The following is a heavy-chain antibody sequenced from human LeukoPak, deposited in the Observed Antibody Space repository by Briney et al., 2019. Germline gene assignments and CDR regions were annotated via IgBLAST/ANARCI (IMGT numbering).Heavy chain of an antibody. Sequence: PSETLSLTCAVYGGSFSGYYWSWIRQPPGKGLEWIGEINHSGSTNYNPSLKSQVTISVDTSKNQFSLKLSSVTAADTAVYYCARVYSSGWDNSFDPWGQGTLVTVSS. J-gene: IGHJ5*02. D-gene: IGHD6-19*01. CDR3: ARVYSSGWDNSFDP. CDR1: GGSFSGYY. CDR2: INHSGST. V-gene: IGHV4-34*01.